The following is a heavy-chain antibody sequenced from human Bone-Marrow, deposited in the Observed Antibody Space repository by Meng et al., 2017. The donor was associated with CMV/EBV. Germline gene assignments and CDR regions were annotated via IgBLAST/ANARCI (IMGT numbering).Heavy chain of an antibody. CDR2: LNDDGSNT. CDR3: ARGGPYVKEGLGEWYLDL. CDR1: GFTFNRCG. J-gene: IGHJ2*01. V-gene: IGHV3-23*01. D-gene: IGHD1-26*01. Sequence: GGSLRLSCAASGFTFNRCGMAWVRQAPGKGLEWVSTLNDDGSNTHYADSVKGRFTISRDNSKNTLYLEMNSLRVEDTAEYFCARGGPYVKEGLGEWYLDLWGRGTLVTVSS.